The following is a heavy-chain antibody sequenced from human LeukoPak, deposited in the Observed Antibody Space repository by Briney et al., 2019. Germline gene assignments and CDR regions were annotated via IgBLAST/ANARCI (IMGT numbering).Heavy chain of an antibody. Sequence: PSETLSLTCAVSGASISSINWWTWVRQPPGKGLEWIGEIYHSGSTNYNPSLKSRVTISVDKSKNQFSLKLSSVTAADTAVYYCARETYGDSPSYWGQGTLVTVSS. CDR2: IYHSGST. D-gene: IGHD4-17*01. CDR3: ARETYGDSPSY. CDR1: GASISSINW. V-gene: IGHV4-4*02. J-gene: IGHJ4*02.